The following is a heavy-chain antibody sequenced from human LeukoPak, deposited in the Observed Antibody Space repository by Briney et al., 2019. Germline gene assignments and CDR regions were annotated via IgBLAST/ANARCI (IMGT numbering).Heavy chain of an antibody. J-gene: IGHJ4*02. CDR3: ARGDSGHFEY. Sequence: PGGSLRLSCAASGFSLTTYSMNWVRRTPGKGLEWVSYMSSSGTYINYAESVKGRFSIPRGIAMKSLYLDIYSLRAEDTGVYYCARGDSGHFEYWGQGTLVTVSS. CDR2: MSSSGTYI. CDR1: GFSLTTYS. V-gene: IGHV3-21*01. D-gene: IGHD6-19*01.